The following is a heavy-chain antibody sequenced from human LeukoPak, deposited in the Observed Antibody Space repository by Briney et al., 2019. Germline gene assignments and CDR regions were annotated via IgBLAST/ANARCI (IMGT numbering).Heavy chain of an antibody. CDR3: ARDSYYDSSGSYGY. D-gene: IGHD3-22*01. Sequence: PGGSLRLSCAASGFTFSSYAMHWVRQAPGKGLEWVAVISYDGSNKYYADSVKGRFTISRDNSKNTLYLQMNSLRAEDTAVYYCARDSYYDSSGSYGYWGQGTLVTVSS. V-gene: IGHV3-30*04. CDR2: ISYDGSNK. CDR1: GFTFSSYA. J-gene: IGHJ4*02.